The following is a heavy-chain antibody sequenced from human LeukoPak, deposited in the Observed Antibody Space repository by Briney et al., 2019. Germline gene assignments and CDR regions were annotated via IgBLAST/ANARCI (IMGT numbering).Heavy chain of an antibody. V-gene: IGHV3-33*06. D-gene: IGHD1-26*01. J-gene: IGHJ3*02. CDR2: IWYDGSNK. CDR1: GFTFSSYV. Sequence: GGSLRLSCAASGFTFSSYVMHWVRQAPGKGLEWVAVIWYDGSNKYYADSVKGRFTISSDNSKNTLYLQMNSLRAEDTAVYYCAKDSESSGSYFLDAFDIWGQGTMVTVSS. CDR3: AKDSESSGSYFLDAFDI.